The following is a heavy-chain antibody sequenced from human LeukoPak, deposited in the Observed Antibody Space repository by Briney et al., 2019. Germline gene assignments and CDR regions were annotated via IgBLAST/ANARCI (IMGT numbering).Heavy chain of an antibody. V-gene: IGHV3-53*04. CDR2: IYSDDST. D-gene: IGHD5-12*01. CDR1: GFTVSSNY. CDR3: ARGGYSGYDRDAFDI. Sequence: GGSLRLSCAASGFTVSSNYMSWVRQAPGKGLEWVSVIYSDDSTYYADSVKGRFTISRHNSKNTLYLQMNSLRAEDTAVYYCARGGYSGYDRDAFDIWGEGTMVTVSS. J-gene: IGHJ3*02.